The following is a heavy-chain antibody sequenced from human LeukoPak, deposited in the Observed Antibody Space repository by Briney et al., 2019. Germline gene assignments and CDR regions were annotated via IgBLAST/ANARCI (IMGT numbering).Heavy chain of an antibody. V-gene: IGHV3-33*01. CDR1: GFTFSSYG. J-gene: IGHJ4*02. CDR2: IWYDGSNK. CDR3: AREGRDTAGYFDY. D-gene: IGHD5-18*01. Sequence: PGRSLRLSCAASGFTFSSYGMHWVRQAPGKGLEWVAVIWYDGSNKYYADSVKGRFTISRDNSKNTLYLQMNSLRAEDTAVYYCAREGRDTAGYFDYWGQGSLVTVSS.